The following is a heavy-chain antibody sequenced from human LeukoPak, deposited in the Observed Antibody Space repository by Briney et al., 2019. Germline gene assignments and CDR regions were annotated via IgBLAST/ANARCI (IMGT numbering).Heavy chain of an antibody. CDR1: GYTFTSYD. CDR2: MNPNSGNT. J-gene: IGHJ4*02. D-gene: IGHD2-2*02. V-gene: IGHV1-8*03. CDR3: AKEGSDIVVVPAAIRGSYFDY. Sequence: ASVTVSCKASGYTFTSYDINWVRQAPGQGLEWMGWMNPNSGNTGYAQKFQGRVTITRNTSISTAYMELSSLRSEDTAVYYCAKEGSDIVVVPAAIRGSYFDYWGQGTLVTVSS.